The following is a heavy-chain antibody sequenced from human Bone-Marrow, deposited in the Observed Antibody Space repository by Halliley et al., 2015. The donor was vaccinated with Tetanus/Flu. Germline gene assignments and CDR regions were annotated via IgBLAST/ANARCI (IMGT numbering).Heavy chain of an antibody. CDR2: IDTAGDT. V-gene: IGHV3-13*01. J-gene: IGHJ3*02. Sequence: EGVSSIDTAGDTYYPGSVKGRFTISRENAKNSLYLEMNSLRAEDTAVYYCAVDYGDYGAFDIWGQGTMVTVSS. CDR3: AVDYGDYGAFDI. D-gene: IGHD4-17*01.